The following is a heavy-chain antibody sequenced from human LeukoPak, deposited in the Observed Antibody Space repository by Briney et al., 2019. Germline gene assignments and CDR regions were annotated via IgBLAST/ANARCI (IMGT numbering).Heavy chain of an antibody. CDR2: IKQDGSEK. V-gene: IGHV3-7*03. CDR3: AKRSSAWFFDY. D-gene: IGHD6-19*01. J-gene: IGHJ4*02. Sequence: PGGSLRLSCAASGFTFSSYWMSWVRQAPGKGLEWVANIKQDGSEKYYVDSVKGRFTISRDNSKSTLYLQMNSLRAEDTAVYYCAKRSSAWFFDYWGQGTLVTVSS. CDR1: GFTFSSYW.